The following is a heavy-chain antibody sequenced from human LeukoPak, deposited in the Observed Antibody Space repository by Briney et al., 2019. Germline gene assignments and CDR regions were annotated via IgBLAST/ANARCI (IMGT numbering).Heavy chain of an antibody. D-gene: IGHD6-19*01. CDR3: ARELGIAVMDV. J-gene: IGHJ6*04. Sequence: ASVKVSCKASGYTFAHYYIHWVRQAPGQGLEWLGWFNPNNDDTHYAQNFQGRVTMTRDTSISTAYIELSRLRSEDTAVYYCARELGIAVMDVWGKGTTVTVSS. CDR2: FNPNNDDT. V-gene: IGHV1-2*02. CDR1: GYTFAHYY.